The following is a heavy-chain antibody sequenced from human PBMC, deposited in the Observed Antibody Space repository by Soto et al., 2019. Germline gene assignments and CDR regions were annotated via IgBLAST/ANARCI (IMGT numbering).Heavy chain of an antibody. CDR1: GFTFSSYA. Sequence: HPGGSLRLSCAASGFTFSSYAMHWVRQAPGKGLEWVAVISYDGSNKYYADSVKGRFTISRDNSKNTLYLQMNSLRVEDTAIYYCASSRSLVGHFDPWGQGTLVTVSS. CDR3: ASSRSLVGHFDP. CDR2: ISYDGSNK. D-gene: IGHD1-26*01. V-gene: IGHV3-30-3*01. J-gene: IGHJ5*02.